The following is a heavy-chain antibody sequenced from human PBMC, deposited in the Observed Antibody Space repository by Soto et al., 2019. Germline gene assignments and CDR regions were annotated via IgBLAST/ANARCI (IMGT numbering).Heavy chain of an antibody. CDR2: IYHAGSP. Sequence: HLQESGPGLVKPSGTLSLTCGVSGGSVISSSWWTWVRQSPEKGLEWIGEIYHAGSPNYNPSFQSRSNISLDRSKNTFSLRLTSVTAADAAIYYCARGSSFRGDFDVWGQGTTVTVSS. V-gene: IGHV4-4*02. CDR1: GGSVISSSW. CDR3: ARGSSFRGDFDV. J-gene: IGHJ3*01. D-gene: IGHD2-21*01.